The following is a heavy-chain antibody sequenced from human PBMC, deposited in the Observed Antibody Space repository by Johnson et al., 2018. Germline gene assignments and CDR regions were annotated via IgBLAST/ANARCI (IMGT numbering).Heavy chain of an antibody. J-gene: IGHJ3*02. CDR1: GFMFSSYS. CDR2: ISSTSSYV. CDR3: ARGPAGRDGYNWDAFDI. Sequence: VQLVQSGGGLVKPGESLRLSCAASGFMFSSYSMHWVRQTPGKGLEWVSCISSTSSYVYYADSVKGRFTISRDNAKNSLFLQLSSLRADNTAFYYCARGPAGRDGYNWDAFDIWGQGTMVTVSS. D-gene: IGHD5-24*01. V-gene: IGHV3-21*01.